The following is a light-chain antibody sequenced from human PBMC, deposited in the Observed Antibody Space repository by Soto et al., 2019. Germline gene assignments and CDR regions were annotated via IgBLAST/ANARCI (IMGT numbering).Light chain of an antibody. CDR3: GSYTTSSTRV. V-gene: IGLV2-14*01. J-gene: IGLJ1*01. Sequence: QSALTQPASVSGSPGQSIAISCSGSSSDLGIYNYVSWYQQHPGKVPKLIIFEVTNRPSGVSNRFSGSKSGNTASLTISGLQAEDEADYYCGSYTTSSTRVFGTGTKVTVL. CDR2: EVT. CDR1: SSDLGIYNY.